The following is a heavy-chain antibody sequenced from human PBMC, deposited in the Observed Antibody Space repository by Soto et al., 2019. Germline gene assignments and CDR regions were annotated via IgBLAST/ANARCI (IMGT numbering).Heavy chain of an antibody. V-gene: IGHV3-11*06. Sequence: GGSVRLSCASSGFTFIDFYMSWIRQAPGKGLEYVSYIVTSSAYTNYADSVKGRFTISRDNAKNSLYLEMNSLRAEDTAVYYCARLRASSWYMGGYLDYWGQGTLVTVSS. CDR3: ARLRASSWYMGGYLDY. D-gene: IGHD6-13*01. CDR1: GFTFIDFY. J-gene: IGHJ4*02. CDR2: IVTSSAYT.